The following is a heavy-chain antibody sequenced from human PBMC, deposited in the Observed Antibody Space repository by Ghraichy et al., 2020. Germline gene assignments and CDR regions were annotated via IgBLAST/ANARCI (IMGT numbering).Heavy chain of an antibody. Sequence: SETLSLTCAVYGGSFSGYYWSWIRQPPGKGLEWIGEINHSGSTNYNPSLKSRATISVDTSKNQFSLKLSSVTAADTAVYYCARGSSIAARWMRLSSRYYFDYWGQGTLVTVSS. V-gene: IGHV4-34*01. J-gene: IGHJ4*02. D-gene: IGHD6-6*01. CDR2: INHSGST. CDR3: ARGSSIAARWMRLSSRYYFDY. CDR1: GGSFSGYY.